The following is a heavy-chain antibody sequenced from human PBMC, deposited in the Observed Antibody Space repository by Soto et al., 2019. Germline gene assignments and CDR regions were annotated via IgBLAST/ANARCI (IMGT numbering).Heavy chain of an antibody. Sequence: GASVKVSCKASGYTFSTKYLHWVRQAPGQGLEWVGWVNPNTGGTRYAQKFQGRVTMTSDTSISTAYMDLSRLTSDDTAVYYCARIGYYIDFDHWGQGTLVTGS. CDR2: VNPNTGGT. D-gene: IGHD3-22*01. CDR1: GYTFSTKY. J-gene: IGHJ4*02. V-gene: IGHV1-2*02. CDR3: ARIGYYIDFDH.